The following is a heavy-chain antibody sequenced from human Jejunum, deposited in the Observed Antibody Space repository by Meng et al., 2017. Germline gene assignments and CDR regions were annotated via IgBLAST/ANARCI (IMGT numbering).Heavy chain of an antibody. V-gene: IGHV3-23*01. CDR3: AKIKEMVRGVVSSYSGMDV. Sequence: GGSLRLSCAASGFTFSNYAMSWVRQAPGKGLEWVSLISGSGGSTYYADSVKGRFTISRDNSKNTLLLQMNSLRAEDTALYYCAKIKEMVRGVVSSYSGMDVWGQGTTVTVSS. J-gene: IGHJ6*02. D-gene: IGHD3-10*01. CDR1: GFTFSNYA. CDR2: ISGSGGST.